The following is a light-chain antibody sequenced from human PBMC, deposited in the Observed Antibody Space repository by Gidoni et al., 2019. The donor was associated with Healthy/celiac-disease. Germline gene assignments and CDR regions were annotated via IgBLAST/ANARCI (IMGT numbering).Light chain of an antibody. CDR3: NSRDSSGSHLMV. CDR2: GKN. CDR1: SLRSSY. V-gene: IGLV3-19*01. Sequence: SSELTQDPAVSVALGQTVRITCQGDSLRSSYASWDQQKPGQAPGLVIYGKNNRPSGIPDRFSGSSSGNTASLTITGAQAEDEADYYCNSRDSSGSHLMVFGGGTKLTVL. J-gene: IGLJ2*01.